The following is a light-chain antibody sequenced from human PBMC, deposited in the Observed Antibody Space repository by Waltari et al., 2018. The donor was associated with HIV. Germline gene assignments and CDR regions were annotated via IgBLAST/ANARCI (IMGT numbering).Light chain of an antibody. V-gene: IGLV1-44*01. Sequence: QSVLTQPPSASGTPGQRVTISCSGSSSNIGNYTINWYQQLPGTAPKVLIYSSKQRPSGVPDRFSGSKSGTSASLAISGLQSEDEADYYCSTWDASLNGWVFGGGTKLTVL. CDR1: SSNIGNYT. CDR2: SSK. CDR3: STWDASLNGWV. J-gene: IGLJ3*02.